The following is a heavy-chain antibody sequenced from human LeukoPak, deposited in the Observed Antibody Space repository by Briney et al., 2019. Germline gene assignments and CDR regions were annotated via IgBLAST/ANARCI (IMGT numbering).Heavy chain of an antibody. CDR3: ATLGVLLIYATFDY. V-gene: IGHV3-48*03. D-gene: IGHD2-8*01. J-gene: IGHJ4*02. Sequence: TGGSLRLSCTASGFIFSSYEMNWVRQAPGKGLEWVSYISGDGSTRSYADSVRGRFTISRDNAQNSLYLQMNSLTAEDTAVYYCATLGVLLIYATFDYWGQGTLVTVSS. CDR1: GFIFSSYE. CDR2: ISGDGSTR.